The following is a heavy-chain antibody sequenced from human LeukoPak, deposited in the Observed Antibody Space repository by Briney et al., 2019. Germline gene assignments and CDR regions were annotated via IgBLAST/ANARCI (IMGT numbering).Heavy chain of an antibody. J-gene: IGHJ4*02. CDR2: ISSSSSYI. Sequence: GGSLRLSCAASGFTFSSYNMNWVRQAPGKGLEWVSSISSSSSYIYYADSVKGRFTISRDNAKSSLYLQMNSLRAEDTAVYYCARGVTVKDFDYWGQGTLVTVSS. CDR3: ARGVTVKDFDY. CDR1: GFTFSSYN. V-gene: IGHV3-21*01. D-gene: IGHD4-17*01.